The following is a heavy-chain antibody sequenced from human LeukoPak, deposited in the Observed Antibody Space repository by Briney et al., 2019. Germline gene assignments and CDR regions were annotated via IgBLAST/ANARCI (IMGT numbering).Heavy chain of an antibody. D-gene: IGHD2-15*01. CDR3: ARAGYCSDGKCYTFDY. CDR1: GYXFTAYS. V-gene: IGHV1-2*06. Sequence: ASVKVSCTASGYXFTAYSIHWVRQAPGQGLEWMGRINPNSGGTDCAQRFQGRVTMTRDTSITMLYMEMSSLTPDDTAVYYCARAGYCSDGKCYTFDYWGQGTLVTVSS. CDR2: INPNSGGT. J-gene: IGHJ4*02.